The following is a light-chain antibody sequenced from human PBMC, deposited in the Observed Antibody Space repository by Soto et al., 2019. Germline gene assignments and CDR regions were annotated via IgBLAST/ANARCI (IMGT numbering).Light chain of an antibody. CDR3: QQYNNWPQT. CDR1: QSVSSY. CDR2: GAS. J-gene: IGKJ1*01. V-gene: IGKV3-15*01. Sequence: EIVMTQSPATLSVSPGERATLSCRASQSVSSYLAWYQQKPGQAPRLLIYGASTRATGIPARFSGSGSGTEFNLTISSLQSEDFAVYYCQQYNNWPQTFGQGTKVEIK.